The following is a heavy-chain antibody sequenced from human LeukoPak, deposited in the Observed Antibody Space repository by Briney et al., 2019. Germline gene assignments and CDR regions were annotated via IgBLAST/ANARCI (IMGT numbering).Heavy chain of an antibody. V-gene: IGHV3-21*01. J-gene: IGHJ6*02. CDR2: ISSSSSYI. CDR3: ARAIRGYSYDVYYYYGMDV. D-gene: IGHD5-18*01. CDR1: GFTFSSYS. Sequence: PGGSLRLSCAASGFTFSSYSMNWVRQAPGKGLEWVSSISSSSSYIYYVDSVKGRFTISRDNAKNSLYLQMNSLRAEDTAVYYCARAIRGYSYDVYYYYGMDVWGQGTTVTVSS.